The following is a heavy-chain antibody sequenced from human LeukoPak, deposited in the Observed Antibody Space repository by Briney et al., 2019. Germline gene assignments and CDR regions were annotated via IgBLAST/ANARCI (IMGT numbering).Heavy chain of an antibody. V-gene: IGHV3-21*01. Sequence: PGGSLRLSCAASGFTFSPYSMHWVRQAPGKGLEWVSSISPTSGKIYYADSVKGRFTISRDNADNSLFLHMSSLRAEDTAVYYCARGSAYYYDKSGYYFFDYWGQGTLVTVSS. CDR1: GFTFSPYS. J-gene: IGHJ4*02. CDR3: ARGSAYYYDKSGYYFFDY. CDR2: ISPTSGKI. D-gene: IGHD3-22*01.